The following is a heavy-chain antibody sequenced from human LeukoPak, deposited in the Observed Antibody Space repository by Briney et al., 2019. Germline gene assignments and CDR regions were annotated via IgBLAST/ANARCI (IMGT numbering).Heavy chain of an antibody. CDR3: VSFYETY. CDR2: INSDGSWT. CDR1: GNYW. Sequence: GGSLRLSCAASGNYWMHWVRQAPGKGLVWVSHINSDGSWTSYADSVKGRFTVSKDNAKNTVYLQMNSLRAEDTAVYYCVSFYETYWGRGTLVTVSS. J-gene: IGHJ4*02. D-gene: IGHD2/OR15-2a*01. V-gene: IGHV3-74*01.